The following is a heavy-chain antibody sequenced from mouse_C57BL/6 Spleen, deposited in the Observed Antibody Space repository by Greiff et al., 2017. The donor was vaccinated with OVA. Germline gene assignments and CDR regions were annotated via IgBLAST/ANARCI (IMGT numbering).Heavy chain of an antibody. CDR3: ARGRGSSYWYFDV. D-gene: IGHD1-1*01. Sequence: VQLQQSGPGLVQPSQCLSITCTVSGFSLTSYGVHWVRQSPGKGLEWLGVIWSGGSTDYNAAFISRLSISKDNSKSQVFFKMNSLQADDTAIYYCARGRGSSYWYFDVWGTGTTVTVSS. CDR2: IWSGGST. J-gene: IGHJ1*03. CDR1: GFSLTSYG. V-gene: IGHV2-2*01.